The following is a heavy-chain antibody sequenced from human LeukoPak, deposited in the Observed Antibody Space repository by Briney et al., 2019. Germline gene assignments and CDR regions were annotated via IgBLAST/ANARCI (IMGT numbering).Heavy chain of an antibody. CDR1: GGSISSYC. V-gene: IGHV4-4*07. CDR3: ARDSIVGATTVFDY. CDR2: IYTSGST. J-gene: IGHJ4*02. Sequence: SETLSLTCTVSGGSISSYCWSWIRQPAGKGLEWIGRIYTSGSTNYNPSLKSRVTMSVDTSKNQFSLKLSSVTAADTAVYYCARDSIVGATTVFDYWGQGTLVTVSS. D-gene: IGHD1-26*01.